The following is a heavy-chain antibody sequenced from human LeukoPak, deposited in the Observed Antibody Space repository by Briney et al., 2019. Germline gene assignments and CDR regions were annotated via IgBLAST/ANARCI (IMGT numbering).Heavy chain of an antibody. V-gene: IGHV3-30*02. CDR3: EKEDKGYSFGFDAFDT. Sequence: PGGSLRLSCATSGFPFRAYGIHWVRQAAGKGLEWVAFIRYDGTSKYYIDSVKGRFSISRDTSMNTVSLQMNSLRDEDTAVYYCEKEDKGYSFGFDAFDTWGQETMVTVSP. CDR1: GFPFRAYG. CDR2: IRYDGTSK. J-gene: IGHJ3*02. D-gene: IGHD5-18*01.